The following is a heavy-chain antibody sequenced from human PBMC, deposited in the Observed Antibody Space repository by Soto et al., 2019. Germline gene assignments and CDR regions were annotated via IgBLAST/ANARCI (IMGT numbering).Heavy chain of an antibody. CDR3: ARGRSVTTGGGIDY. J-gene: IGHJ4*02. Sequence: ASVKVSCKASGYTFTSYDINWVRQATGQGLEWMGWMNPNSGNTGYAQKFQGRVTMTRNTSISTAYMELSSLRSGDTAVYYCARGRSVTTGGGIDYWGQGTLVTVSS. D-gene: IGHD4-17*01. CDR2: MNPNSGNT. V-gene: IGHV1-8*01. CDR1: GYTFTSYD.